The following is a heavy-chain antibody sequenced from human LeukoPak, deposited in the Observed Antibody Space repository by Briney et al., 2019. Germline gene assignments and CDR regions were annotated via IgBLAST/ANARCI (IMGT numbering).Heavy chain of an antibody. V-gene: IGHV3-73*01. CDR1: GVTFSGSA. CDR3: ASFASNLIGLDY. D-gene: IGHD3-16*02. J-gene: IGHJ4*02. CDR2: IRSKADSYAT. Sequence: GGSLRLSCAASGVTFSGSAMHWVRQASGRGLEWVGRIRSKADSYATAYTASVRGRFTISRDDSKNTAYLQMNSLKTEDTAVYYCASFASNLIGLDYWGQGTLVTVSS.